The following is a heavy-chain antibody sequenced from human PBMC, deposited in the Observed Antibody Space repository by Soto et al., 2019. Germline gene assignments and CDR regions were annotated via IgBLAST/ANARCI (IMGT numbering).Heavy chain of an antibody. Sequence: ASVKVSCKASGYTFTSYDINWVRQATGQGLEWMGWMNPNSGNTGYAQKFQGRVTMTRSTSISTAYMELSSLRSEDTAVYYCARAADPVYCSSTSCYYIGYMDVWGKGTTVTVSS. CDR2: MNPNSGNT. CDR3: ARAADPVYCSSTSCYYIGYMDV. V-gene: IGHV1-8*01. CDR1: GYTFTSYD. D-gene: IGHD2-2*01. J-gene: IGHJ6*03.